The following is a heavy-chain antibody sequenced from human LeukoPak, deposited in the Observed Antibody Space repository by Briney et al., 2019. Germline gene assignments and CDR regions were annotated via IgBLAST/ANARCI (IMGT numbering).Heavy chain of an antibody. Sequence: GGSLRLSCAASGFTFSSYEMNWVRQAPGKGLEWLSYINTSGRTKDYADSVKGRFTISRDNAKNSLYLQMNSLRVEDTAIYYCARAHGWSPDYWGLGTLVTVSS. CDR1: GFTFSSYE. D-gene: IGHD1-26*01. CDR3: ARAHGWSPDY. J-gene: IGHJ4*02. V-gene: IGHV3-48*03. CDR2: INTSGRTK.